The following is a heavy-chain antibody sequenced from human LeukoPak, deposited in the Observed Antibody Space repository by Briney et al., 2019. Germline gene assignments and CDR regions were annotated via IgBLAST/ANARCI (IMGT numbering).Heavy chain of an antibody. Sequence: ASVKVSCKGSGYTFTGYNMHWLRQAPGQGLEWMGWINPSSGVTNYALKFQGRVTMTRDTSISTAYMEVSRLRSDDTALYYCARGRTGGYNYGYYFDYWGQGTLVTVSS. CDR2: INPSSGVT. CDR1: GYTFTGYN. D-gene: IGHD5-18*01. J-gene: IGHJ4*02. V-gene: IGHV1-2*02. CDR3: ARGRTGGYNYGYYFDY.